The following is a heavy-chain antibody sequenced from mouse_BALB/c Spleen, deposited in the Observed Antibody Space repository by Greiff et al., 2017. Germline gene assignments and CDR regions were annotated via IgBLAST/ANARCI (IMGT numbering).Heavy chain of an antibody. CDR2: ISSGGSYT. V-gene: IGHV5-6*01. CDR3: ARRLLRPPYAMDY. CDR1: GFTFSSYG. J-gene: IGHJ4*01. Sequence: EVQRVESGGDLVKPGGSLKLSCAASGFTFSSYGMSWVRQTPDKRLEWVATISSGGSYTYYPDSVKGRFTISRDNAKNTLYLQMSSLKSEDTAMYYCARRLLRPPYAMDYWGQGTSVTVSS. D-gene: IGHD1-2*01.